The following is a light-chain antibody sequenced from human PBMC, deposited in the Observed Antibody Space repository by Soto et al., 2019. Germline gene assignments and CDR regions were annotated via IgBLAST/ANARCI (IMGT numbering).Light chain of an antibody. J-gene: IGKJ5*01. Sequence: DIDVTQSPSPLSASVGDRVTITCRASQSISSWLAWFQQKPGKAPNLLMYAASTLQSGVPSRFSGGESGTEYTLTISSLQPEDSATYYCQQLYIFPLTFGQGTRLE. CDR2: AAS. CDR1: QSISSW. CDR3: QQLYIFPLT. V-gene: IGKV1-5*01.